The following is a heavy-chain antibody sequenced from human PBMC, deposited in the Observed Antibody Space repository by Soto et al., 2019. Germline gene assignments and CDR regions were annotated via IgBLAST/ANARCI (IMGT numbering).Heavy chain of an antibody. Sequence: QVQLVQSGAEVKKPGSSVKVSCKASGGTFSSYAISWVRQAPGQGLEWMGGIIPIFGTANYAQKCQGRVTITADEATSTAYMELSSLRSEDTAVYYCARDGDGFGEPNYCYCGMDVGGQGTTVTVSS. CDR2: IIPIFGTA. D-gene: IGHD3-10*01. V-gene: IGHV1-69*12. CDR1: GGTFSSYA. J-gene: IGHJ6*02. CDR3: ARDGDGFGEPNYCYCGMDV.